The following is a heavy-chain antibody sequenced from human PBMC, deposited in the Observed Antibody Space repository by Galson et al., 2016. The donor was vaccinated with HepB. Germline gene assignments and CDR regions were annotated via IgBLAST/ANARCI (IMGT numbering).Heavy chain of an antibody. CDR2: IGSGGSHI. D-gene: IGHD3-10*01. Sequence: SLRLSCAASGFSFSDYSMNWVRQAPGKGLEWVSSIGSGGSHIYYADSVKGRFIISRDNAKNSLYLQMNSLRAEDTSVYYCARSEILPANWFDPWGQGTVVTVSS. J-gene: IGHJ5*02. CDR1: GFSFSDYS. CDR3: ARSEILPANWFDP. V-gene: IGHV3-21*01.